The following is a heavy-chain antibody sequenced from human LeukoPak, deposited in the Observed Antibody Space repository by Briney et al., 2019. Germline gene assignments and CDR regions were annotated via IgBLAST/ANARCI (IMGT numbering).Heavy chain of an antibody. D-gene: IGHD4-17*01. Sequence: SQTLSLTCTVSGGSISSGDYYWSWIRQPPGKGLEWIGYIYHSGITYYNPSLKSRVTISVDTSKNQFSLKLSSVTAADTAVYYCARVTTVTTVDYWGQGTLVTVSS. CDR3: ARVTTVTTVDY. CDR1: GGSISSGDYY. V-gene: IGHV4-30-4*01. CDR2: IYHSGIT. J-gene: IGHJ4*02.